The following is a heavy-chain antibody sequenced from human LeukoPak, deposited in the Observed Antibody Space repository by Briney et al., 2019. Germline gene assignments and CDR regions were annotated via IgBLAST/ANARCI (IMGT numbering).Heavy chain of an antibody. V-gene: IGHV1-2*02. CDR3: ARDILGGYSYGDEYFQH. CDR1: VYTFTGYY. CDR2: INPNSGGT. J-gene: IGHJ1*01. D-gene: IGHD5-18*01. Sequence: ASVKVSCKASVYTFTGYYMHWVRQAPGQGLEWMGWINPNSGGTNYAQKFQGRVTMTRDTSISTAYMELSRLRSDDTAVYYCARDILGGYSYGDEYFQHWGQGTLVTVSS.